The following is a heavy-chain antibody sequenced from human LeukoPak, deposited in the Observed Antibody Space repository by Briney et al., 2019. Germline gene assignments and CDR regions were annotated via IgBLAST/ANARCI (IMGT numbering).Heavy chain of an antibody. Sequence: SQTLSLTCTVSGDSITNSNYYWTWIRQPAGKGLEWIGRIYTSGTTNYNPSLQSRVTISLDTSKNQFSLKLNSVTAADTAVYYCARQMGTSLDYWGQGTLVTVSS. D-gene: IGHD5-24*01. CDR1: GDSITNSNYY. J-gene: IGHJ4*02. CDR2: IYTSGTT. CDR3: ARQMGTSLDY. V-gene: IGHV4-61*02.